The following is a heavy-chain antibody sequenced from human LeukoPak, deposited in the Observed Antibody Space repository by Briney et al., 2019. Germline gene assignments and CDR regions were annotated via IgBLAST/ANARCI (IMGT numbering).Heavy chain of an antibody. CDR3: TLNYDSSGALFDY. Sequence: GGSLRLSCAASGFTFSSYAMSWVRQAPGKGLEWVGRIKSKTNGGTTDFAAPMKGRFTISREDSKNTLHLQMNSLKTEDTAVYYCTLNYDSSGALFDYWGQGTLVTVSS. D-gene: IGHD3-22*01. CDR1: GFTFSSYA. CDR2: IKSKTNGGTT. J-gene: IGHJ4*02. V-gene: IGHV3-15*01.